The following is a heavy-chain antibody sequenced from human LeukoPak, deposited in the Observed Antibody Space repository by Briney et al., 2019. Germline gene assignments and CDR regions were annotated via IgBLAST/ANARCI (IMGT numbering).Heavy chain of an antibody. CDR3: ARSQLGWNYRDETNWFDP. J-gene: IGHJ5*02. V-gene: IGHV4-59*08. D-gene: IGHD1-7*01. CDR1: GGSISSYY. Sequence: SETLSLTCTVSGGSISSYYWSWIRQPPGKGLEWIGYIYYSGSTNYNPSLKSRVTISVDTSKNQFSLKLSSVTAADTAVYYCARSQLGWNYRDETNWFDPWGQGTLVTVSS. CDR2: IYYSGST.